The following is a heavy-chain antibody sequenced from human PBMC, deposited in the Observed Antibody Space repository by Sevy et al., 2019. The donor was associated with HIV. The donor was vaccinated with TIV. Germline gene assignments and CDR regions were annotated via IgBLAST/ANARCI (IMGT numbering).Heavy chain of an antibody. Sequence: ASVKVSCKASGYIFTNFEILWVRQAAGQGLEWMGWMNPKSGNTGYGPKFQGRVLMTRITSTSTAYMELSRLTSEDTAVYFCARADSIPNDALDVWGQRTAVTVSS. V-gene: IGHV1-8*02. CDR3: ARADSIPNDALDV. CDR1: GYIFTNFE. J-gene: IGHJ3*01. CDR2: MNPKSGNT. D-gene: IGHD2-2*01.